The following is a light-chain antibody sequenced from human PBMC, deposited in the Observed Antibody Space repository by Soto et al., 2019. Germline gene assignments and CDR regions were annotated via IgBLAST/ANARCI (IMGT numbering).Light chain of an antibody. V-gene: IGLV2-23*01. Sequence: QSALTQPASVSGSPGQSITISCTGTSSDIGSDYMVSWYQLHTGKAPKVIIYEGTRRPSGVSSRFSVSKSDNTASLTISGLQAEDEADYYCCTYAPSTNFVVFGGGTKLTVL. CDR1: SSDIGSDYM. J-gene: IGLJ2*01. CDR2: EGT. CDR3: CTYAPSTNFVV.